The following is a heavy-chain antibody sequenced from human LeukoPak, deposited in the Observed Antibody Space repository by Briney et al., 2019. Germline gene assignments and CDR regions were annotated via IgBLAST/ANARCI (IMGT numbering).Heavy chain of an antibody. CDR2: ISGSGGST. J-gene: IGHJ4*02. CDR3: ARVRDSGWTGDY. V-gene: IGHV3-23*01. Sequence: GGSLRLSCAASGFTFSSYAMSWVRQAPGKGLEWASAISGSGGSTYYADSVKGRFTISRDNAKNSLYLQMNSLRAEDTAVYYCARVRDSGWTGDYWGQGTLVTVSS. CDR1: GFTFSSYA. D-gene: IGHD6-19*01.